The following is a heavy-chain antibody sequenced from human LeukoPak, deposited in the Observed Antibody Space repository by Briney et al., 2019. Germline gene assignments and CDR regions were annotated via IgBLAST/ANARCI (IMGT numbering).Heavy chain of an antibody. Sequence: RASVKVSCMASGYTFTSYYMHWVRPAPGQGLEWMGIINPSDGSTSFAQKFQGRVTITRDTSTSTVYMELSSQRSEETAVYYCACINFEIGYNWFDPWGQGNLVTVSS. CDR2: INPSDGST. CDR3: ACINFEIGYNWFDP. D-gene: IGHD3-10*01. CDR1: GYTFTSYY. V-gene: IGHV1-46*01. J-gene: IGHJ5*02.